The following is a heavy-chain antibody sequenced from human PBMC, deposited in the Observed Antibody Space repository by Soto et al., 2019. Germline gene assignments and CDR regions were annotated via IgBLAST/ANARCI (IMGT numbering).Heavy chain of an antibody. J-gene: IGHJ4*02. V-gene: IGHV3-48*01. CDR3: VKGHSDSYYYFDY. CDR1: GFTLSTYS. Sequence: PGGSLRLSCEVSGFTLSTYSMNWVRQAPGKGLEWVSFITSSGSTIYYADSVKGRFTISRDNSKNTLYLQMNSLRVEDTALYYCVKGHSDSYYYFDYWGQGALVTVLL. CDR2: ITSSGSTI. D-gene: IGHD3-22*01.